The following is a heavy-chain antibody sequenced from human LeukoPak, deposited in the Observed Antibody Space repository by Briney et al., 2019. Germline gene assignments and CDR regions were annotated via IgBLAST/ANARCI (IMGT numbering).Heavy chain of an antibody. J-gene: IGHJ4*02. V-gene: IGHV3-7*01. D-gene: IGHD2-21*01. CDR2: INQDGSVK. Sequence: PGGSLRLSCSASGFTFSSYWMSWVRQAPGKGLEWVANINQDGSVKYHVDSVKGRFTISRDNAKNSLYLQMNSLRAEDTAVYYCARKVGLGSPDYWGQGTLVTVSS. CDR3: ARKVGLGSPDY. CDR1: GFTFSSYW.